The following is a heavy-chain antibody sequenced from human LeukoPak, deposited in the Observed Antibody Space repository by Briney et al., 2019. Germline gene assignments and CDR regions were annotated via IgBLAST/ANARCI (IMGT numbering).Heavy chain of an antibody. D-gene: IGHD6-13*01. CDR2: IYYSGST. Sequence: ASETLSLTCTVSGGSISSSSYYWGWIRQPPGKGLEWIGSIYYSGSTYYNPSLKSRLTISVDTSKNQFSLKLSSVTAAGTAVYYCARDGPSDSSSWYRRFDYWGQGTLVTVSS. J-gene: IGHJ4*02. V-gene: IGHV4-39*07. CDR1: GGSISSSSYY. CDR3: ARDGPSDSSSWYRRFDY.